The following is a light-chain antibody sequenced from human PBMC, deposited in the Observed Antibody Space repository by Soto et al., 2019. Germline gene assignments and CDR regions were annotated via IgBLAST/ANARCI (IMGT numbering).Light chain of an antibody. Sequence: DIQMTQSPSSLSASFGDRVTLTCRASQSIDTYLNWYQQKPGTAPQLLMYAASTFHSGGTSSFSGSGSGTDFTLTITSLQPEDVANYYGQQDHSIPYTVGQGTKLEIK. CDR3: QQDHSIPYT. CDR2: AAS. V-gene: IGKV1-39*01. CDR1: QSIDTY. J-gene: IGKJ2*01.